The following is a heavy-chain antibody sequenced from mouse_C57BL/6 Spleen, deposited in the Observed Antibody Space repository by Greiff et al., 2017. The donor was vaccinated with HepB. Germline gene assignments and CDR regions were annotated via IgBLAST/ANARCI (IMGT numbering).Heavy chain of an antibody. D-gene: IGHD1-1*01. CDR3: RLDYGSSLDY. J-gene: IGHJ2*01. CDR1: GYTFTSYW. CDR2: IYPGNSDT. V-gene: IGHV1-5*01. Sequence: EVQLQQSGTVLARPGASVKMSCKTSGYTFTSYWMHWVKQRPGQGLEWIGAIYPGNSDTSYNQKFKGKAKLTAVTSASTAYMKLSSLTNEDSAVYYCRLDYGSSLDYWGQGTTLTVSS.